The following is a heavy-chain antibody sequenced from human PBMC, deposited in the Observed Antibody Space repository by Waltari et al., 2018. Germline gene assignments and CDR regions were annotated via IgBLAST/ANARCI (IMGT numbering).Heavy chain of an antibody. CDR3: ARVAAAAGTGSYYYYMDV. Sequence: QVQLVQSGAEVKKPGASVKVSCKASGYTFTGYYMHWVRQAPGQGLEWMGWINPNSGGTNYAQKFQGRITMTRDTSISTAYMELSRLRSDDTAVYYCARVAAAAGTGSYYYYMDVWGKGTTVTISS. J-gene: IGHJ6*03. CDR1: GYTFTGYY. V-gene: IGHV1-2*02. CDR2: INPNSGGT. D-gene: IGHD6-13*01.